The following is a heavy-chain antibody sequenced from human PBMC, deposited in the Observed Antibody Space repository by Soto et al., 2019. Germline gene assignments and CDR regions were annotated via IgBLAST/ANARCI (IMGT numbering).Heavy chain of an antibody. CDR2: ISYDGNNK. V-gene: IGHV3-30*18. D-gene: IGHD4-4*01. CDR1: GFTFSSYG. Sequence: QVQLVESGGGVVQPGRSLRLSCAASGFTFSSYGMHSVRQAPGKGLEWVAVISYDGNNKYYADSVKGRFTISRDNSKNTLYLQMNSLRAEDTAVYYCAKGYSNPNYWGQGTLVTVSS. J-gene: IGHJ4*02. CDR3: AKGYSNPNY.